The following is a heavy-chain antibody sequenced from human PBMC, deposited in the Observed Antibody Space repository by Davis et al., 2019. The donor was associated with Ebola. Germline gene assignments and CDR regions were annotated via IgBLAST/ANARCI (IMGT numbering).Heavy chain of an antibody. J-gene: IGHJ6*02. CDR1: GYTFTGYY. CDR3: ARVKAVTGDYYYYGMDV. D-gene: IGHD7-27*01. CDR2: IIPIFGTA. Sequence: SVKVSCKASGYTFTGYYMHWVRQAPGQGLEWMGGIIPIFGTANYAQKFQGRVTITADESTSTAYMELSSLRSEDTAVYYCARVKAVTGDYYYYGMDVWGQGTTVTVSS. V-gene: IGHV1-69*13.